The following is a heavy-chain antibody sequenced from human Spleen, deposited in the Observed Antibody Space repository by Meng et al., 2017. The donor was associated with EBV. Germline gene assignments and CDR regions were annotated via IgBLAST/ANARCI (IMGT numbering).Heavy chain of an antibody. V-gene: IGHV3-21*01. CDR2: IGSTGSYT. CDR3: ARDWCFNDF. Sequence: EVELVESGGGLVKPGESLRLSCAASGFTFSSYSMNWVRQAPGKGLEWVSSIGSTGSYTHYADSVKGRFTISRDNAKNSLYLQMNSLRADDTAVYYCARDWCFNDFWGQGNLVTGAS. CDR1: GFTFSSYS. D-gene: IGHD4/OR15-4a*01. J-gene: IGHJ4*01.